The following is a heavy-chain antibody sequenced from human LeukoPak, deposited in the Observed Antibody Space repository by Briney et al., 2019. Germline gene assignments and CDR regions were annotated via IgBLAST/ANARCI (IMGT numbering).Heavy chain of an antibody. CDR2: IYSGGST. Sequence: PGGSLRLSCAASDFTVSSKSMSWVRQTPGKGLEWVSVIYSGGSTYYADSVKGRFTISRVNSKNTLYLQMNSLRAEDTAVYYCAREEYCSVGACYSDYWGQGTLVTVSS. CDR1: DFTVSSKS. D-gene: IGHD2-15*01. J-gene: IGHJ4*02. V-gene: IGHV3-53*01. CDR3: AREEYCSVGACYSDY.